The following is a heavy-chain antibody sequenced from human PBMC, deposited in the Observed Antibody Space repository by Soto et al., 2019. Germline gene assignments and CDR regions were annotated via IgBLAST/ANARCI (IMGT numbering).Heavy chain of an antibody. V-gene: IGHV4-59*02. Sequence: QVQLQESGPGLVKPSDTLSLTCTVTGDSVSTAYWSWIRQPPGKRLEYIGFIYNGGSPNYNPSLESRVTISPDTPKNQFSLRLTSVTAADTAVYYCARGEWFLRGYGMDVWGRGTTVTVS. CDR3: ARGEWFLRGYGMDV. J-gene: IGHJ6*02. D-gene: IGHD3-3*01. CDR2: IYNGGSP. CDR1: GDSVSTAY.